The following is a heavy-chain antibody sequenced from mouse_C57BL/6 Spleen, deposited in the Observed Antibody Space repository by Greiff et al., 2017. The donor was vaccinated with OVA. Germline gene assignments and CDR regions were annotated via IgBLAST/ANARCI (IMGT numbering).Heavy chain of an antibody. D-gene: IGHD2-3*01. Sequence: EVQGVESGGGLVQPKGSLKLSCAASGFSFNTYAMNWVRQAPGKGLEWVARIRSKSNNYATYYADSVKDRFTISRDDSESMLYLQMNHLKTEDTAMYYWVGNGDGSFAYWGQGTLVTVSA. V-gene: IGHV10-1*01. J-gene: IGHJ3*01. CDR2: IRSKSNNYAT. CDR3: VGNGDGSFAY. CDR1: GFSFNTYA.